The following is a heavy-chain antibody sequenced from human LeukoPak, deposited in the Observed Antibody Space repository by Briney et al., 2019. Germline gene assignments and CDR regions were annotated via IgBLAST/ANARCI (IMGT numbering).Heavy chain of an antibody. Sequence: SQTLSLTCTVSGGSISSGDYYWSWIREPPGKGLEWIGYIYDSGSTYYNPSLKSRVTISVDTSKNQFSLKLSFVTAADTAVYYCARRDAYDSSGYYYGDDAFDIWGQGTMVTVSS. CDR1: GGSISSGDYY. CDR3: ARRDAYDSSGYYYGDDAFDI. CDR2: IYDSGST. J-gene: IGHJ3*02. V-gene: IGHV4-30-4*08. D-gene: IGHD3-22*01.